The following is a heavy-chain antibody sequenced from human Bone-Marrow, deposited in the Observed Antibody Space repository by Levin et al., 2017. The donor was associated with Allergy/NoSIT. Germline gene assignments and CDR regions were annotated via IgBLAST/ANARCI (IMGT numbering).Heavy chain of an antibody. J-gene: IGHJ3*02. Sequence: PGGSLRLSCTVSGFTFSIYSINWVRQAPGKGLEWVSSISSSGSDMYYVDSVRGRFAISRDNAKNSLTLQMNSLRAEDTAVYYCARGIIGDVRVAHKEAFDIWGQGTMVSVSS. CDR2: ISSSGSDM. CDR1: GFTFSIYS. V-gene: IGHV3-21*01. D-gene: IGHD2-8*02. CDR3: ARGIIGDVRVAHKEAFDI.